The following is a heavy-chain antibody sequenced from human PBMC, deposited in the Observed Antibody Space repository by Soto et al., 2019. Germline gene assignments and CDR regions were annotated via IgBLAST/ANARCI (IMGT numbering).Heavy chain of an antibody. CDR1: GGTFSSYG. D-gene: IGHD3-16*01. CDR3: ARPDEGSYSSNRRYYYALDV. Sequence: QVQLVQSGAEVKKPGSSVKVSCKASGGTFSSYGISWVRQAPGQGLEWMGGIFPIFGTTNYAQKFQGRVTISAEESTSIAYMDLSSLRSDDTAVYYCARPDEGSYSSNRRYYYALDVWGQGTTVTVSS. V-gene: IGHV1-69*01. J-gene: IGHJ6*02. CDR2: IFPIFGTT.